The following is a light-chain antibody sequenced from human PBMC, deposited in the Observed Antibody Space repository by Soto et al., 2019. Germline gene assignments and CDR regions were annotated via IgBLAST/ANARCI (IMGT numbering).Light chain of an antibody. CDR1: KLGDKY. CDR3: QAWDSSTAYVV. Sequence: SYELTQPPSVSVSPGQTASITCSGDKLGDKYACWYQQKPGQSPMLVIYQHNKRPSGIPERFSGSNSGNTATLTISGTQAMDEADYYWQAWDSSTAYVVFGGGTKLTVL. CDR2: QHN. J-gene: IGLJ2*01. V-gene: IGLV3-1*01.